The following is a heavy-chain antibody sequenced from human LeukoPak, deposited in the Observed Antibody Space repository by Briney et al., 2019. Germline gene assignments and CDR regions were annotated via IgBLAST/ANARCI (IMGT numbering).Heavy chain of an antibody. Sequence: KSSETLSLTCTVSGASISSSSYYWGWIRQPPGKGLEWIGSIDYSGSTYYNPSLKSRVTISVDTSKNQFSLKLSSVTAADTAVYYCARVDMTGRHFDYWGQGTLVTVSS. CDR1: GASISSSSYY. J-gene: IGHJ4*02. D-gene: IGHD1-20*01. CDR3: ARVDMTGRHFDY. CDR2: IDYSGST. V-gene: IGHV4-39*07.